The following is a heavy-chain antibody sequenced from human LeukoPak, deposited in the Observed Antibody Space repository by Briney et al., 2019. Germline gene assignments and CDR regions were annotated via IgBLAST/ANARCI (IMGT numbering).Heavy chain of an antibody. CDR2: IKQDGSEK. J-gene: IGHJ4*02. V-gene: IGHV3-7*04. CDR1: GFTFSSYW. CDR3: AGDDYYDSSGYYGSSVY. D-gene: IGHD3-22*01. Sequence: GGSLRLSCAASGFTFSSYWMSWVRQAPGKGLEWVANIKQDGSEKCYVDSVKGRFTTSRDNAKNSLYLQMNSLRAEDTAVYYCAGDDYYDSSGYYGSSVYWGQGTLVTVSS.